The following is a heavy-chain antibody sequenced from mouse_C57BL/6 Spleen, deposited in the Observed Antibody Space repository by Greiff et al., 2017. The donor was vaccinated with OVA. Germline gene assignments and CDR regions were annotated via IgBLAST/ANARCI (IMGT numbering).Heavy chain of an antibody. D-gene: IGHD1-1*01. CDR2: ISSGSSTI. Sequence: EVNVVESGGGLVKPGGSLKLSCAASGFTFSDYGMHWVRQAPEKGLEWVAYISSGSSTIYYADTVKGRFTISRDNAKNTLFLQMTSLRSEDTAMYYCARPTTVGHWYFDVWGTGTTVTVSS. CDR1: GFTFSDYG. J-gene: IGHJ1*03. V-gene: IGHV5-17*01. CDR3: ARPTTVGHWYFDV.